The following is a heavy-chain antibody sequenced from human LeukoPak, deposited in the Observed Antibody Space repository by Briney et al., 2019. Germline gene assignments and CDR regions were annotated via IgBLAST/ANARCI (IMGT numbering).Heavy chain of an antibody. V-gene: IGHV3-15*01. J-gene: IGHJ4*02. CDR2: IKSKTDGGTT. CDR3: TTDLVPPGVPAAIPYSDY. D-gene: IGHD2-2*02. Sequence: GGSLRLSCAASGFTFSSYWMHWVRQAPGKGLEWVGRIKSKTDGGTTDYAAPVKGRFTISRDDSKNTLYLQMNSPKTEDTAVYYCTTDLVPPGVPAAIPYSDYWGQGTLVTVSS. CDR1: GFTFSSYW.